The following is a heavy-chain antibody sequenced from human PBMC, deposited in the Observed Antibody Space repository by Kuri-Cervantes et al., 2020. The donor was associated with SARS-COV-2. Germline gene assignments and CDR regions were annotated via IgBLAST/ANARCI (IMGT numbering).Heavy chain of an antibody. V-gene: IGHV3-48*03. D-gene: IGHD4-17*01. J-gene: IGHJ6*02. CDR2: ISSSGSTI. Sequence: GESLKISCAASGFTFSSYEMNWVRQAPGKGLEWVSYISSSGSTIYYADSVKGRFTISRDNAKNSLYLQMNSLRAEDTAVYYCARDWPDDYGDYSQDDYYGMDVWGQGTTVTVSS. CDR1: GFTFSSYE. CDR3: ARDWPDDYGDYSQDDYYGMDV.